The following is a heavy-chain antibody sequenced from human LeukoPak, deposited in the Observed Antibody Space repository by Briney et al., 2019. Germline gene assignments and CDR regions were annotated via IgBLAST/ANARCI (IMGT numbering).Heavy chain of an antibody. D-gene: IGHD3-10*01. V-gene: IGHV4-30-4*08. CDR3: ARVHYGSGSLYYYYYYMDV. J-gene: IGHJ6*03. CDR1: GGSISSDDYY. CDR2: IYYSGST. Sequence: KASETLSLTCTVSGGSISSDDYYWSWIRQPPGKGLEWIGYIYYSGSTYYNPSLKSRVTISVDTSKNQFSLKLSSVTATDTAVYYCARVHYGSGSLYYYYYYMDVWGKGTTVIVSS.